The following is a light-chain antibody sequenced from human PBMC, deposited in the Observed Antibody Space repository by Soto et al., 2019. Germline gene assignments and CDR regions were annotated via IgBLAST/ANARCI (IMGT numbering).Light chain of an antibody. V-gene: IGKV1-5*01. J-gene: IGKJ1*01. CDR3: THYNSYSWT. Sequence: DIQMTQSPSTLSASVGDRVTITCRASQSINSWMAWYQQKPGRAPKLLIYDAFSLESGVPSRFSGSRSGTEFTLTISSLQPDDLGTYSCTHYNSYSWTFGQGTKVEIK. CDR2: DAF. CDR1: QSINSW.